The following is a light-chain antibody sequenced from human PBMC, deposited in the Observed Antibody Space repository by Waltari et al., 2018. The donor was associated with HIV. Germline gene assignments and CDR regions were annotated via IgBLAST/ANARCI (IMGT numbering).Light chain of an antibody. Sequence: QSALTQPASVSGSPGQSITISCTGTSSDVGNYNVVSWYQQHPGKAPKLIIYEVSQRPSGVSYRLSGSKAGNTASLTISGLQAEDEADYYCCSDAGSSTHVFGTGTKVTVL. CDR2: EVS. J-gene: IGLJ1*01. V-gene: IGLV2-23*02. CDR1: SSDVGNYNV. CDR3: CSDAGSSTHV.